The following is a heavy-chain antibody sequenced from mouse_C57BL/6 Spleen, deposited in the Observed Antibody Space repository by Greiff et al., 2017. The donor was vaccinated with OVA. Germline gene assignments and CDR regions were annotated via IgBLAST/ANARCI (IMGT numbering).Heavy chain of an antibody. CDR3: ARHDYDPDWYFDV. J-gene: IGHJ1*03. Sequence: EVMLVESGGGLVQPGGSLKLSCAASGFTFSDYYMYWVRQTPEKRLEWVAYISNGGGSTYYPDTVKGRFTISRDNAKNTLYLQMSRLKSEDTAMYYCARHDYDPDWYFDVWGTGTTVTVSS. CDR1: GFTFSDYY. D-gene: IGHD2-4*01. CDR2: ISNGGGST. V-gene: IGHV5-12*01.